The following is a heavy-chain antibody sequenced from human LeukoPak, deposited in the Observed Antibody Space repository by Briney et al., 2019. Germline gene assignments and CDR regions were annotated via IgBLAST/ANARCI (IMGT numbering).Heavy chain of an antibody. Sequence: ASVKVSCKASGYTFTSYDINWVRQAPGQGLEWMGWINVYNGNTNYAQKVQDRVTMTTDTSTSTAFMELRSLRSDDTAVYYCARRSMTTALSHFDYWGQGTLVTVSS. CDR2: INVYNGNT. D-gene: IGHD4-17*01. J-gene: IGHJ4*02. CDR3: ARRSMTTALSHFDY. CDR1: GYTFTSYD. V-gene: IGHV1-18*04.